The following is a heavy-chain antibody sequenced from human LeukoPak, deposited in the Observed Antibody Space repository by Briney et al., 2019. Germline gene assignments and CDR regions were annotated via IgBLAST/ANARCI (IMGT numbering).Heavy chain of an antibody. V-gene: IGHV4-59*01. J-gene: IGHJ4*02. CDR1: GGSISKYY. CDR2: ISYSGST. D-gene: IGHD4-17*01. Sequence: SETLSLTCTVSGGSISKYYWSWIRQPPGKGLEWIGYISYSGSTNYNPSLKSRVTISVDTSKNQFSLRLSSVTAADTAVYYCARLGYGEYLFYSDYWGQGTLVTVSS. CDR3: ARLGYGEYLFYSDY.